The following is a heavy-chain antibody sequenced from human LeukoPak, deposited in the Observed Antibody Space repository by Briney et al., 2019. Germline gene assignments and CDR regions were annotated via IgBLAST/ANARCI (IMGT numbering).Heavy chain of an antibody. V-gene: IGHV3-23*01. J-gene: IGHJ4*02. CDR3: AKGEREWLLKQYYFDY. D-gene: IGHD3-3*01. CDR2: ISGNGGST. Sequence: GSLRLSCAASGFTFRSYVMSWVRQAPGKGLEWVSAISGNGGSTYYADSVKGRFTISRDNSKNTLYLQMNSLRAEDTAVYYCAKGEREWLLKQYYFDYWGQGTLVTVSS. CDR1: GFTFRSYV.